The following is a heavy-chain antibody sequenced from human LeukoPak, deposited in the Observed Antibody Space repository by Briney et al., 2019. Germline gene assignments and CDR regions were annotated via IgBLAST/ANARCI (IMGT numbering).Heavy chain of an antibody. V-gene: IGHV4-38-2*02. CDR1: HYSISSNYY. CDR2: IYHSGST. CDR3: ARSSGYMSY. D-gene: IGHD3-22*01. Sequence: SETLSLTCTVSHYSISSNYYWGWIRQPPGRGLEWIGSIYHSGSTYYNPSLKSRVTISVDTSKNQFSLKLTSVTAADTAVYYCARSSGYMSYWGQGTLVTVSS. J-gene: IGHJ4*02.